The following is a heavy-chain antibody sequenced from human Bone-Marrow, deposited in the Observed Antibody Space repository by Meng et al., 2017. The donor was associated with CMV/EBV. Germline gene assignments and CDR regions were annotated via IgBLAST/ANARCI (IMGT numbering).Heavy chain of an antibody. D-gene: IGHD2-2*01. CDR1: GFTFSSYS. J-gene: IGHJ5*02. CDR3: ARGYCSSTSCYHNWFEP. V-gene: IGHV3-21*01. Sequence: GESLKISCAASGFTFSSYSMNWVRQAPGKGLEWVSSISSSSSYIYYADSVKGRFTISRDNAKNSLYLQMNSLRAEDTAVYYCARGYCSSTSCYHNWFEPWRQGTLVTVS. CDR2: ISSSSSYI.